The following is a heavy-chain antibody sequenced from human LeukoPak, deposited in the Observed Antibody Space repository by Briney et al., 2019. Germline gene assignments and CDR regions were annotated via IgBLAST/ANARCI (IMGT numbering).Heavy chain of an antibody. CDR2: IYPGDSDT. CDR1: GYTFTSNW. J-gene: IGHJ4*02. Sequence: GESLKISCKGSGYTFTSNWIGWVRQMSGKGLEWMGIIYPGDSDTRYSPSFQGQVTISADKSISTAYLQWSSLKASDTAMYYCARHSAAFGGVIALDYWGQGTLVTVSS. D-gene: IGHD3-16*02. CDR3: ARHSAAFGGVIALDY. V-gene: IGHV5-51*01.